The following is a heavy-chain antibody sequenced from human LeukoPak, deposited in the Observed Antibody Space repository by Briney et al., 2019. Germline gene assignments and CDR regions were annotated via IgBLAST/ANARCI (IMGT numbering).Heavy chain of an antibody. J-gene: IGHJ4*02. CDR1: GFTFSDYY. V-gene: IGHV3-11*04. Sequence: KPGXSLRLSCAASGFTFSDYYMSWIRQAPGKGLEWVSYISSSGSSIYYADSVKGRFTISRDNAKKSLYLQMDSLRTEDTAMYYCARDPWGARSSLDYWGQGTLVTVSS. D-gene: IGHD1-26*01. CDR2: ISSSGSSI. CDR3: ARDPWGARSSLDY.